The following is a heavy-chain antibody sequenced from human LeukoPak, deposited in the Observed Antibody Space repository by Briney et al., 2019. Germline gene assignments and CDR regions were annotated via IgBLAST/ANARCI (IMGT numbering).Heavy chain of an antibody. Sequence: SVKVSCKASGGTFSSYAISWVRQAPGQGLEWMGGIIPIFGTANYAQKFQGRVTITADESTSTAYMELSSLRSEDTAVYYCARAPPSWGLGYYYYYYMDIWGKGTTVTVSS. CDR3: ARAPPSWGLGYYYYYYMDI. D-gene: IGHD3-16*01. V-gene: IGHV1-69*13. CDR2: IIPIFGTA. CDR1: GGTFSSYA. J-gene: IGHJ6*03.